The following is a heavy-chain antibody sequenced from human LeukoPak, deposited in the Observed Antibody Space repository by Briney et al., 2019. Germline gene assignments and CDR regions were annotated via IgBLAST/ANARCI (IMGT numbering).Heavy chain of an antibody. Sequence: SETLSLTCTVSGVSISTYYWSWIRQPAGKGLEWIGRIYTSGSTNYHPSLKSRVTISVDTSKNQFSLKLSSVTAADTAVYYCARGSIAGRPEYYYYMDVWGKGATVTVSS. CDR3: ARGSIAGRPEYYYYMDV. J-gene: IGHJ6*03. CDR2: IYTSGST. CDR1: GVSISTYY. D-gene: IGHD6-6*01. V-gene: IGHV4-4*07.